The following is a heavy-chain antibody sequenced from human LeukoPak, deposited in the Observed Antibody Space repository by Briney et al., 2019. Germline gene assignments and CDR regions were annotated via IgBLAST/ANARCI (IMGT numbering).Heavy chain of an antibody. CDR3: ARDWDTAMDTDYFDY. Sequence: ASVKLSCKASGYTFTSYYMHWVRQAPGQGLEWMGIINPSGGSTSYAQKFQGRVTMTRDTSTSTVYMELSSLRSEDTAVYYCARDWDTAMDTDYFDYWGQGTLVTVSS. V-gene: IGHV1-46*01. D-gene: IGHD5-18*01. CDR2: INPSGGST. J-gene: IGHJ4*02. CDR1: GYTFTSYY.